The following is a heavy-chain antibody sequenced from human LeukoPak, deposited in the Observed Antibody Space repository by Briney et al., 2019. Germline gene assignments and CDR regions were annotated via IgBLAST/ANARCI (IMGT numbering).Heavy chain of an antibody. CDR2: ISAYNGNT. D-gene: IGHD6-19*01. V-gene: IGHV1-18*01. CDR1: GYTFTSYG. CDR3: ARETVRRWLVPHLGY. J-gene: IGHJ4*02. Sequence: ASVKVSCKASGYTFTSYGISWVRQAPGQGLEWMGWISAYNGNTNYAQKFQGRVTMTRDTSISTAYMELSRLRSDDTAVYYCARETVRRWLVPHLGYWGQGTLVTVSS.